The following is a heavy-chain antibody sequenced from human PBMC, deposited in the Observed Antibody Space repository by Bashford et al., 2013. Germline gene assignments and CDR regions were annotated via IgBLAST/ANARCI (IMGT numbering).Heavy chain of an antibody. Sequence: ASVKVSCKASGYTFTSYYMHWVRQAPGQGLEWMGWINRNNGGTNYAQNFQGRVTVTRDTSISTVYMELSSLRSEDTAVYYCARENVRLWFDPWGQGTLVTVSS. CDR3: ARENVRLWFDP. D-gene: IGHD6-25*01. CDR2: INRNNGGT. CDR1: GYTFTSYY. J-gene: IGHJ5*02. V-gene: IGHV1-2*02.